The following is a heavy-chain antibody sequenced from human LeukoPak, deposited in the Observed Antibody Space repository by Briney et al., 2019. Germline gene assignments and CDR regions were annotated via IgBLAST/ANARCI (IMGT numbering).Heavy chain of an antibody. D-gene: IGHD3-10*01. V-gene: IGHV1-46*01. CDR2: INPSGGST. CDR3: ARGALLWFGELSGFDY. Sequence: ASVKVSCKASGYTFTSYYMHWVRQAPGQGLEWMGIINPSGGSTSYAQKFQGRVTMTRDTSTSTVYMELSSLRSEDTAVYYCARGALLWFGELSGFDYWGQGTLVTVSS. CDR1: GYTFTSYY. J-gene: IGHJ4*02.